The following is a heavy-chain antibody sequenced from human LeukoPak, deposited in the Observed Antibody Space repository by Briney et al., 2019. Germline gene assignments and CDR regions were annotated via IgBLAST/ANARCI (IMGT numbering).Heavy chain of an antibody. J-gene: IGHJ6*02. Sequence: AASVKVSCKTSGYTFTSYGISWVRQAPGQGLEWMGWINTNTGNPTYAQGFTGRFVFSLDTSVSTAYLQISSLKAEDTAVYYCARAHVVPAASYYYYGMDVWGQGTTVTVSS. V-gene: IGHV7-4-1*02. CDR3: ARAHVVPAASYYYYGMDV. D-gene: IGHD2-2*01. CDR2: INTNTGNP. CDR1: GYTFTSYG.